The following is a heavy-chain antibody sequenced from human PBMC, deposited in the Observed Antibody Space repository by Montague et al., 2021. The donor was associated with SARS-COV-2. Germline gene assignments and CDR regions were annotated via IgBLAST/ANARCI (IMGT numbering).Heavy chain of an antibody. D-gene: IGHD4-23*01. J-gene: IGHJ4*02. Sequence: SRRLSCAAYGFTFSSYEMNWIRQAPGKGLEWVSYISSRGSAVFSYAESVKGRFTISRDNARNSLFLQMNSLTVDDTGVYYCARDLDYGGNSLFDYWGQGTLVTVSS. CDR1: GFTFSSYE. CDR3: ARDLDYGGNSLFDY. V-gene: IGHV3-48*03. CDR2: ISSRGSAV.